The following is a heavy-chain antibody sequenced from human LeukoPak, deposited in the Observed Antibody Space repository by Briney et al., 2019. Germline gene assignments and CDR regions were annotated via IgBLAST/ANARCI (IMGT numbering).Heavy chain of an antibody. V-gene: IGHV1-2*02. CDR1: GYTFTGYY. D-gene: IGHD2-2*01. CDR3: ARDSTYHCSSTSCSFDP. Sequence: ASVKVSCKASGYTFTGYYIHWVRQTPGQGLQWMGWISPNSGGTNYAQKFQGRVTMTRDTSTSTVYMELSSLRSEDTAVYYCARDSTYHCSSTSCSFDPWGQGTLVTVSS. CDR2: ISPNSGGT. J-gene: IGHJ5*02.